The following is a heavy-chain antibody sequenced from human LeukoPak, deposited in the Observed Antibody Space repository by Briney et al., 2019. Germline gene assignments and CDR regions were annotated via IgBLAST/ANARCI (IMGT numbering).Heavy chain of an antibody. CDR2: ISSSSSHI. J-gene: IGHJ4*02. D-gene: IGHD6-19*01. Sequence: GGSLRLSCAASGFTFSSYTMNWVRQAPGKGLEWVSSISSSSSHIYYTDSVKGRSTISRDNAKTSLNLQVNSLRAEDTAVYYCARGDKSSGWYFLDYWGRGTLVTVSS. CDR1: GFTFSSYT. CDR3: ARGDKSSGWYFLDY. V-gene: IGHV3-21*01.